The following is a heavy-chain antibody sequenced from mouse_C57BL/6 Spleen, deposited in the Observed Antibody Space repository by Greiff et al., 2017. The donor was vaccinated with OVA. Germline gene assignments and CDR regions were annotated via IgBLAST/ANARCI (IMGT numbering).Heavy chain of an antibody. V-gene: IGHV1-4*01. CDR1: GYTFTSYT. D-gene: IGHD1-1*01. J-gene: IGHJ4*01. CDR3: ARSLLLLPMDY. CDR2: INPSSGYT. Sequence: QVQLQQSGAELARPGASVKMSCKASGYTFTSYTMHWVKQRPGQGLEWIGYINPSSGYTKYNQKFKDKATLTADKSSSTAYMQLSSLTSEDSAVYYCARSLLLLPMDYWGQGTSVTVSS.